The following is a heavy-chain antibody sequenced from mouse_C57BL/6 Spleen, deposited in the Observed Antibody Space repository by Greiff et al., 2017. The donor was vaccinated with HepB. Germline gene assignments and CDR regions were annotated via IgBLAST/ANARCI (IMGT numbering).Heavy chain of an antibody. D-gene: IGHD1-1*01. Sequence: EVHLVESGPELVKPGASVKIPCKASGYTFTDYNMDWVKQSHGKSLEWIGDINPNNGGTIYNQKFKGKATLTVDKSSSTAYMELRSLTSEDTAVYYCARGGYYGSWYFDVWGTGTTVTVSS. V-gene: IGHV1-18*01. CDR3: ARGGYYGSWYFDV. CDR1: GYTFTDYN. CDR2: INPNNGGT. J-gene: IGHJ1*03.